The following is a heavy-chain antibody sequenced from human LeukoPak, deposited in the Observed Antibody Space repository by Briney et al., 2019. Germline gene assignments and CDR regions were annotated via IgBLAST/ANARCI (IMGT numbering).Heavy chain of an antibody. CDR1: GYTLTELS. D-gene: IGHD3-22*01. CDR2: FDPEDGET. V-gene: IGHV1-24*01. Sequence: ASVKVSCKVSGYTLTELSMHWVRQAPGKGLEWMGGFDPEDGETIYAQKFQGGVTMTEDTSTDTAYMELSSLRSEDTAVYYCATVGYYYDSSGYLDYWGQGTLVTVSS. CDR3: ATVGYYYDSSGYLDY. J-gene: IGHJ4*02.